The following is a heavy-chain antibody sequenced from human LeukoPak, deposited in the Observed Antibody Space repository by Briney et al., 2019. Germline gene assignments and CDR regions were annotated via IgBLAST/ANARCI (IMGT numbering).Heavy chain of an antibody. V-gene: IGHV1-69*01. J-gene: IGHJ4*02. Sequence: SSVKVSCKASGGTFSSYAISWVRQAPGQGLEWMGGIITIFGTANYAQKFQGRVTITADESTSTAYMELSSLRSEDTAVYYCARANPTPEPSPLLWFGESFDYWGQGTLVTVSS. D-gene: IGHD3-10*01. CDR3: ARANPTPEPSPLLWFGESFDY. CDR1: GGTFSSYA. CDR2: IITIFGTA.